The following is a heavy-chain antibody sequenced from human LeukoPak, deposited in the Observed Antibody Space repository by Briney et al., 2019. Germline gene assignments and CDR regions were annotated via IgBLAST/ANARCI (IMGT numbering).Heavy chain of an antibody. V-gene: IGHV3-30*02. J-gene: IGHJ3*02. CDR2: IWHDGSNK. D-gene: IGHD2-15*01. Sequence: GGSLRLSCAASGFTFSSCGVHWVRQAPGKGLEWVAVIWHDGSNKYYADSVKGRFTISRDNSKNTLYLQMNSLRAEDTAVYYCANLVFCSGGSCYPTFDAFDIWGQGTMVTVSS. CDR3: ANLVFCSGGSCYPTFDAFDI. CDR1: GFTFSSCG.